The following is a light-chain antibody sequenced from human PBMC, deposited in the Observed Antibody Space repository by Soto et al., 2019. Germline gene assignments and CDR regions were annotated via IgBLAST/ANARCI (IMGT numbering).Light chain of an antibody. J-gene: IGKJ4*01. CDR3: QQYGSSLLT. CDR2: GAS. Sequence: EIVLTQSPGTLSLSPGQRATLSCRASESISRDYLAWYQQRLGQAPRLLIYGASSGATGIPDRFSGSGSGTDFTLTISSLESDDFAIYYCQQYGSSLLTFGGGTKVDIK. CDR1: ESISRDY. V-gene: IGKV3-20*01.